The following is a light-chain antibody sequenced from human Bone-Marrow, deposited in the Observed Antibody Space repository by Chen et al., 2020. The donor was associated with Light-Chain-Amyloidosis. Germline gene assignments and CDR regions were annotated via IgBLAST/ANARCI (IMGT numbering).Light chain of an antibody. CDR3: QQYYSIPVT. J-gene: IGKJ3*01. V-gene: IGKV4-1*01. Sequence: DIVMTQFPDSLAVSLGERATINSKSSQSVLYSSNNKNYLAWYQQKPGQPPKLLISWASTRESGVPDRFSGSGSGTDFTLTISSLQAEDVAVYYCQQYYSIPVTFGPGTKVD. CDR2: WAS. CDR1: QSVLYSSNNKNY.